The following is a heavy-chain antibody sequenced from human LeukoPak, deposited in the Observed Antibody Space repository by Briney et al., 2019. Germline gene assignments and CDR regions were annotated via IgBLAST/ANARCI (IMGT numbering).Heavy chain of an antibody. J-gene: IGHJ5*02. Sequence: SETLSLTCAVYGGSFSVYYWSWIRQPPGKGLEWIGTMYNSGSTDYNPSLESRVTISVDTSKNQFSLKLSSVTAADTAVYYCAREADRWFDPWGQGTLVTVSS. CDR3: AREADRWFDP. CDR2: MYNSGST. CDR1: GGSFSVYY. V-gene: IGHV4-34*01.